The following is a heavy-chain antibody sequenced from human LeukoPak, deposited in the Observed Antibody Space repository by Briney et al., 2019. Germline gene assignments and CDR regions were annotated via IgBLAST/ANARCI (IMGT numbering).Heavy chain of an antibody. Sequence: PSETLSLTCTVSGGSISSYYWSWIRQPPGKGLEWIGHIYYSGSTNYNPSLKSRVTISVDTSKNQFSLKLSSVTAADTAVYYCAREKSSGWPVSWFDPWGQGTLVTVSS. D-gene: IGHD6-19*01. J-gene: IGHJ5*02. CDR3: AREKSSGWPVSWFDP. V-gene: IGHV4-59*01. CDR2: IYYSGST. CDR1: GGSISSYY.